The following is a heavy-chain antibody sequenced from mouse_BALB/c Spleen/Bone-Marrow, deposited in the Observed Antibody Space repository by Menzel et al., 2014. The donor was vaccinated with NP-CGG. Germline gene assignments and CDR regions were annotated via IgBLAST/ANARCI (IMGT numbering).Heavy chain of an antibody. CDR1: GFTFSSYT. J-gene: IGHJ4*01. CDR2: ISNGGGST. D-gene: IGHD3-1*01. CDR3: ARHVGNPYAMDY. Sequence: EVMLVESGGGLVQPGGSLKLSCAASGFTFSSYTMSWVRQTPEKRLEWVAYISNGGGSTYYPDTVKGRFTISRDNAQKPVYLQMSSLKTEDTSMYYCARHVGNPYAMDYLGEGASVTVSS. V-gene: IGHV5-12-2*01.